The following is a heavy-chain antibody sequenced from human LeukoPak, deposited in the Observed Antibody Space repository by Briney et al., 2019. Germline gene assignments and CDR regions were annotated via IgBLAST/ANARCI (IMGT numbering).Heavy chain of an antibody. Sequence: PGGSLRLSCAASGFTFSSYAMSWVRQAPGKGLEWVSAISGSGGSTYYADSVKGRFTISRDNSKSTLYLQMNSLRPEDTATYYCAKDRSFYGAPWYLDIWGRGTLVTVSP. V-gene: IGHV3-23*01. CDR2: ISGSGGST. D-gene: IGHD4-17*01. J-gene: IGHJ2*01. CDR3: AKDRSFYGAPWYLDI. CDR1: GFTFSSYA.